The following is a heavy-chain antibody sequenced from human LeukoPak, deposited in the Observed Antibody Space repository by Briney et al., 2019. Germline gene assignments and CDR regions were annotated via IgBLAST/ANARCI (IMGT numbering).Heavy chain of an antibody. CDR3: ARDGRFPPEVLPRYFDY. J-gene: IGHJ4*02. CDR1: GGPIRSGDYY. V-gene: IGHV4-39*07. D-gene: IGHD1-26*01. CDR2: IYFSGST. Sequence: PSETLSLTCTVSGGPIRSGDYYWGWIRQPPGKGLEWIGRIYFSGSTYYNPSLKSRVTISVDTSKNQFSLKLSSVTAADTAVYYCARDGRFPPEVLPRYFDYWGQGTLVTVSS.